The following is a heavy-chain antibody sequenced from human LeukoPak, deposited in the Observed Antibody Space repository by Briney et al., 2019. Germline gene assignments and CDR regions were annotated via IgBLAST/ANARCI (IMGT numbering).Heavy chain of an antibody. Sequence: PSETLSLTCTVSGGSISTYCWSWIRQPPGKGLEWIGYIYYTGSTNYNPSLKSRVTISLDTSKNQFSLNLTSVTAPDTAVYYCASSRAVTRLDYWGRGTLVTVSS. D-gene: IGHD4-17*01. CDR3: ASSRAVTRLDY. CDR1: GGSISTYC. V-gene: IGHV4-59*01. J-gene: IGHJ4*02. CDR2: IYYTGST.